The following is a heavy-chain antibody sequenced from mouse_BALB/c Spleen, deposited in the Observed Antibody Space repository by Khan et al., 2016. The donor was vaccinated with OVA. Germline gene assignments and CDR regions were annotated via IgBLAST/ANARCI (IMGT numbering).Heavy chain of an antibody. CDR3: ARFFGNYGWYFDV. CDR2: IWAGGRT. J-gene: IGHJ1*01. D-gene: IGHD2-1*01. Sequence: VKLVESGPAMVAPSQSLSITCTVSGFSLTNYGVHWVRQPPGKGLEWLGLIWAGGRTNYNSALMSRLSISKDNSKSQVFLKMNSLQADDTAIYYCARFFGNYGWYFDVWGAGTTVTVSS. CDR1: GFSLTNYG. V-gene: IGHV2-9*02.